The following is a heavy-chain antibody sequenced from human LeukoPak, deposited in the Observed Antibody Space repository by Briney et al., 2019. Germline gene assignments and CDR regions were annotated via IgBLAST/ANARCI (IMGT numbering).Heavy chain of an antibody. CDR3: ARLPHY. CDR2: IYTSGST. J-gene: IGHJ4*02. Sequence: PSETLSLTCTVSGGSISSGSYYWSWIRQPAGKGLEWIGRIYTSGSTNYNPSLKSRVTISVDTSKNQFSLELSSVTAADTAVYYCARLPHYWGQGTLVTVSS. CDR1: GGSISSGSYY. V-gene: IGHV4-61*02.